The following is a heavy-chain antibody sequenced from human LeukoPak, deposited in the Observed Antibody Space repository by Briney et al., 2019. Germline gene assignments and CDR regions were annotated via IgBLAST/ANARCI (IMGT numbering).Heavy chain of an antibody. CDR2: IRGGGVIT. CDR3: AIEMSTAGDAFDI. CDR1: GFTFRNYA. Sequence: GGSLRLSCRASGFTFRNYAMDWVRQAPGKGLELVSGIRGGGVITYYADSVKGRFTISRDNSKNTLFLQMNNLRAEDTAVYYCAIEMSTAGDAFDIWGRGTMVSVSS. D-gene: IGHD4-11*01. J-gene: IGHJ3*02. V-gene: IGHV3-23*01.